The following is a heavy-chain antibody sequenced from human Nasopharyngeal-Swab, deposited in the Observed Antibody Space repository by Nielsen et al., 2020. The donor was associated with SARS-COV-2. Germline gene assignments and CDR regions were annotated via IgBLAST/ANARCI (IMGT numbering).Heavy chain of an antibody. V-gene: IGHV3-21*01. Sequence: GGSLRLSCSASGFIFKNYAMNWVRQAPGKGLEWVSSISSGSSYIYYADSLKGRFTISRDNAKNSLYLQMNSLRAEDTAVYYCARGCVLTGPSCYYYGMDVWGQGTTVTVSS. CDR3: ARGCVLTGPSCYYYGMDV. CDR1: GFIFKNYA. J-gene: IGHJ6*02. D-gene: IGHD3-9*01. CDR2: ISSGSSYI.